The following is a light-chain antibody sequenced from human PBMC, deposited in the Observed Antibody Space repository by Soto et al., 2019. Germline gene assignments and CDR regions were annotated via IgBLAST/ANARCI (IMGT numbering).Light chain of an antibody. V-gene: IGLV2-14*01. CDR2: EVS. CDR3: SSYTRSSSVV. CDR1: SSDVGGYKF. Sequence: QSVLTQPASVSGSPGQSITISCTGTSSDVGGYKFVSWYQQHPGKAPKLILYEVSNRPSGVSNRFSGSKSGNTAYLTISGLQAEDEADYYCSSYTRSSSVVFGGGTKLTVL. J-gene: IGLJ2*01.